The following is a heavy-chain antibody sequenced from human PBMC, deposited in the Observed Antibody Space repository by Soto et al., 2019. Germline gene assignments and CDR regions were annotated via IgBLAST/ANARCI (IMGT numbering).Heavy chain of an antibody. V-gene: IGHV4-4*07. CDR3: ARASRGYSETGDYFYPLGFDH. D-gene: IGHD3-9*01. CDR1: GGSISSYY. CDR2: IYTSGST. Sequence: PSETLSLTCPVSGGSISSYYWSWIRRPAGKGLEWIGRIYTSGSTNYNPSLKSRVTMSVDTSKNQFSLKLSSVTAADTAVYYCARASRGYSETGDYFYPLGFDHWSQGTLVTVSS. J-gene: IGHJ4*02.